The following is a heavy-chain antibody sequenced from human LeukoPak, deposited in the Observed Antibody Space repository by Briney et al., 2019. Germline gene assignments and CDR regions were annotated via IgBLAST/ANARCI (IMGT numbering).Heavy chain of an antibody. Sequence: HPGGSLRLSCAASGFTFSSYSMTWVRQAPGKGLEWVSYISSSSSTIYYADSVKGRFTISRDNAKNSLYLQMNSLRAEDTAVYYCAREQLADYWGQGTLVTVSS. CDR3: AREQLADY. D-gene: IGHD6-6*01. J-gene: IGHJ4*02. V-gene: IGHV3-48*04. CDR1: GFTFSSYS. CDR2: ISSSSSTI.